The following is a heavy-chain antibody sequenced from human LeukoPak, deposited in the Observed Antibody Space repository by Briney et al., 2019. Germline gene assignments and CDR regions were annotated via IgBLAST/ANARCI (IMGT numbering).Heavy chain of an antibody. CDR2: INHSGST. D-gene: IGHD3-9*01. J-gene: IGHJ4*02. V-gene: IGHV4-34*01. CDR1: GGSFSGYY. Sequence: SETLSLTCAVYGGSFSGYYWSWIRQPPGKGLEWIGEINHSGSTNYNPSLKSRVTKSVDTSKNQFSLKLSSVTAADTAVYYCARGGQYYDILTGYYTGRVPFDYWGQGTLVTVSS. CDR3: ARGGQYYDILTGYYTGRVPFDY.